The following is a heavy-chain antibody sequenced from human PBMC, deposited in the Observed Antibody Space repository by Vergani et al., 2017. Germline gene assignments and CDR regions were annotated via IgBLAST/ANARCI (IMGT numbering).Heavy chain of an antibody. Sequence: QVQPVQSGVEVKKPGASVEVSCTASGYTFTSYYMLWVRPASGQGLEWMGILNSSGGSTSYAQKFQGRVTMTRDTSTSTVYMGLSSLRSEDTAVYYCTRGWDYDSITSWAYWGQGTLVTVSS. CDR3: TRGWDYDSITSWAY. D-gene: IGHD3-22*01. CDR1: GYTFTSYY. J-gene: IGHJ4*02. V-gene: IGHV1-46*03. CDR2: LNSSGGST.